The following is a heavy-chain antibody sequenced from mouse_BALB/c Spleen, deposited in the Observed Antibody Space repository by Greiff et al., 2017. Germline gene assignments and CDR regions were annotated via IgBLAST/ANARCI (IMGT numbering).Heavy chain of an antibody. CDR1: GFTFSSFG. V-gene: IGHV5-17*02. J-gene: IGHJ2*01. CDR2: ISSGSSTI. CDR3: ARSRPFDY. Sequence: EVKLQESGGGLVQPGGSRKLSCAASGFTFSSFGMHWVRQAPEKGLEWVAYISSGSSTIYYADTVKGRFTISRDNPKNTLFLQMTSLRSEDTAMYYCARSRPFDYWGQGTTLTVSS.